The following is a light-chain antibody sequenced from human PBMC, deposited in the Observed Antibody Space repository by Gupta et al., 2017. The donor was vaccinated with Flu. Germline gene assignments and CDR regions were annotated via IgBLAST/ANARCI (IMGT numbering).Light chain of an antibody. CDR3: QQYFTTPFT. CDR2: WAS. Sequence: FLGERATINCKSSQSVLYSSSNKNYLAWYQHKAGQPPKLLISWASTRESGVPDRFSGSGSGTDFTLTISNLQAEDVAVYYCQQYFTTPFTFGPGTKVDI. CDR1: QSVLYSSSNKNY. V-gene: IGKV4-1*01. J-gene: IGKJ3*01.